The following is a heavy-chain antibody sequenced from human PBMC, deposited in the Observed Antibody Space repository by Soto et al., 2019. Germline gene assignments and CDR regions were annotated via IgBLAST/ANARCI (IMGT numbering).Heavy chain of an antibody. V-gene: IGHV1-8*01. CDR1: GYTFTSYD. CDR2: MNPYSGNT. Sequence: QVQLVQSGAEVKKPGASVKVSCKTSGYTFTSYDIHWVRQATGQGPEWMGWMNPYSGNTVYAQKFQGRIIMTRNTSMSTACMELSSLRSEDTAVYYCARTRFGAVAGTWGQGTLVTVSS. J-gene: IGHJ5*02. CDR3: ARTRFGAVAGT. D-gene: IGHD6-19*01.